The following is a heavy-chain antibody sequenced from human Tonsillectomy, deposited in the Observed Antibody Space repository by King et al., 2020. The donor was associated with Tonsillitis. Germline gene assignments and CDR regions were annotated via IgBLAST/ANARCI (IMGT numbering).Heavy chain of an antibody. Sequence: QLQESGPGLVKPSETLSLTCTVSSGSISSSGYYWGWIRQPPGKGLEWIGNIYFSGSTHYTPSLKSRVTISVDASKNQFSLKLNSVTAADTAVYYCARQTVGGNWFDPWGQGTLVTVSS. CDR3: ARQTVGGNWFDP. J-gene: IGHJ5*02. D-gene: IGHD4-11*01. CDR1: SGSISSSGYY. V-gene: IGHV4-39*01. CDR2: IYFSGST.